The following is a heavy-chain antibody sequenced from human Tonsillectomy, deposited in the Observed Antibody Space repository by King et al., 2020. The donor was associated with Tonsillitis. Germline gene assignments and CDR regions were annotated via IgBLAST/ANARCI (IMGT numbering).Heavy chain of an antibody. D-gene: IGHD3-22*01. J-gene: IGHJ4*02. CDR3: ARGADYDTSDYYYSLDF. CDR2: INPSTGGT. CDR1: GYTFTGYY. V-gene: IGHV1-2*02. Sequence: QLVQSGAEVKKPGASVRVSCKASGYTFTGYYMHWVRQAPGQGLEWMGWINPSTGGTNFAQKFQGRVTMTRDTSISTAYMELSRLTSDDTAVSYCARGADYDTSDYYYSLDFWGQGTLVTVSS.